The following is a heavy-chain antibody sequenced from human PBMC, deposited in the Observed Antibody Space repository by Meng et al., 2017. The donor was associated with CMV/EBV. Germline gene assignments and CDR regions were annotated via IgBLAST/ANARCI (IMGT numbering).Heavy chain of an antibody. CDR1: GFTFSSYA. CDR3: AKDLGVYSSSSIDY. D-gene: IGHD6-6*01. Sequence: GESLKISCAASGFTFSSYAMSWVRQAPGKGLEWVSAISGSGGSTYYADSVKGRFTISRDNSKNTLYLQMNSLRAEDTAVYYCAKDLGVYSSSSIDYWGQGTLVPVSS. J-gene: IGHJ4*02. V-gene: IGHV3-23*01. CDR2: ISGSGGST.